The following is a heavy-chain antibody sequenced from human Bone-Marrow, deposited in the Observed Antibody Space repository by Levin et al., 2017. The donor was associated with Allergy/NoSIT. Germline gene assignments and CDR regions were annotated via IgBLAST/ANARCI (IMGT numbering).Heavy chain of an antibody. V-gene: IGHV3-23*01. CDR3: AKDTADYGSGSYGDY. J-gene: IGHJ4*02. CDR1: GFTFGNYA. D-gene: IGHD3-10*01. Sequence: QPGGSLRLSCAASGFTFGNYAMTWVRQAPGKGLEWVSVISGGGGRTYYADSVKGRFTISRDNSKKTLYLQMNSLRAEDTAVYYCAKDTADYGSGSYGDYWGQGTLVTVPS. CDR2: ISGGGGRT.